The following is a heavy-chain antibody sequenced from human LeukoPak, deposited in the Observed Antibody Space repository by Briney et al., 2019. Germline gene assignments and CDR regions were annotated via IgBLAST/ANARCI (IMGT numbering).Heavy chain of an antibody. V-gene: IGHV3-30*03. D-gene: IGHD1-26*01. J-gene: IGHJ3*02. CDR2: ISYDGTDK. Sequence: PGGSLRLSCAASGFTFTNYWMHWVRQAPGKGLEWVAVISYDGTDKYYADSAKGRFTISRDNSKNTLYVQMNSLRAEDTAVYYCARGSFGAGVGATMDDACDIWGQGTMVTVSS. CDR3: ARGSFGAGVGATMDDACDI. CDR1: GFTFTNYW.